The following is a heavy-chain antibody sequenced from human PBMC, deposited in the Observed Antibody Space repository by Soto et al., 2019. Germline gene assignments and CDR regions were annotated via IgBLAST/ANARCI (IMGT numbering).Heavy chain of an antibody. J-gene: IGHJ6*02. CDR3: ANLYDVWGSYLLDYGVDV. Sequence: QVQLVESGGGVVQPGRSLRLSCAASGFTFSSYGMHWVRQAPGKGLEWVAVISYDGSNKYYADSVKGRFTISRDNSKKPMFLKMNSLRAEDRAVYYCANLYDVWGSYLLDYGVDVWGQGTTVTVSS. D-gene: IGHD3-16*01. CDR1: GFTFSSYG. V-gene: IGHV3-30*18. CDR2: ISYDGSNK.